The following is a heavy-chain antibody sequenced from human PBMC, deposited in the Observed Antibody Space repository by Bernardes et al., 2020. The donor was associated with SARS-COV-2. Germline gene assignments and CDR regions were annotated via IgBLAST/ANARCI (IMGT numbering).Heavy chain of an antibody. CDR1: GFTFNTYA. V-gene: IGHV3-30*02. J-gene: IGHJ4*02. CDR3: AKDFRGHYSIED. D-gene: IGHD2-21*01. Sequence: GGSLRLSCAASGFTFNTYAMHWVRQAPGKGLEWVALIWGDGSHECYGGAVKGRFTISTDNSKNTLYLQMNSLRAEDTAVYYCAKDFRGHYSIEDWGQGTLVTVSS. CDR2: IWGDGSHE.